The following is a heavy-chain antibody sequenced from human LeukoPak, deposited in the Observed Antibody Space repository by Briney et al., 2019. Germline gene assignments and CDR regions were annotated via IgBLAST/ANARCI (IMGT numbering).Heavy chain of an antibody. D-gene: IGHD4-11*01. CDR1: AFNFSKND. CDR3: AKAFDYNGLRGEGGSFDC. J-gene: IGHJ4*02. Sequence: GGSLRLSCVASAFNFSKNDMHWVRQTPERGLEWVSAMGIAGDTYYADPVKGRFTIFRENGKNSVYLQMNSLRAGDTAVYFCAKAFDYNGLRGEGGSFDCWGQGALVTVSS. V-gene: IGHV3-13*01. CDR2: MGIAGDT.